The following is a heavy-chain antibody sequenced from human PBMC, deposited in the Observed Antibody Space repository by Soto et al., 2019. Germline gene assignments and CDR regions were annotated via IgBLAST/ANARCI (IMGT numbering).Heavy chain of an antibody. V-gene: IGHV4-31*03. CDR3: ARFAPATHWFDP. J-gene: IGHJ5*02. D-gene: IGHD5-12*01. CDR2: IYYSGST. Sequence: SETLSLTCTVSGFSISSGGYYWSWIRQHPGKGLEWIGYIYYSGSTYYNPSLKSRVTISVDTSKNQFSLKLSSVTAADTAVYYCARFAPATHWFDPWGQGTLVTVSS. CDR1: GFSISSGGYY.